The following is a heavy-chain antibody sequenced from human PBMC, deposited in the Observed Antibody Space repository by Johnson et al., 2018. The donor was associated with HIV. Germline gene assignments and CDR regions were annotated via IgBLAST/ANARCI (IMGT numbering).Heavy chain of an antibody. J-gene: IGHJ3*02. CDR3: ARDAHWHDAFDI. CDR2: IYSGGST. Sequence: VQLVESGGGLIQPGGSLRLSCAASGFRVGSNYMSWVRQAPGKGREWVSVIYSGGSTYYADSVKGRFTISRDNSKNTLYLQMNSLRAEDTAVYYCARDAHWHDAFDIWGQGTMVTVSS. CDR1: GFRVGSNY. V-gene: IGHV3-53*01.